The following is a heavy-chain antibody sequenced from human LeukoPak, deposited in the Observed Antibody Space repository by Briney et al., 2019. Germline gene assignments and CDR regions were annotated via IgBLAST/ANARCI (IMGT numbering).Heavy chain of an antibody. Sequence: GGSLRLSCEASGFTFSSYAMHWVRQAPGKGLEWVAVISYDGSNKYYADSVKGRFTISRDNSKNTLYLQMNSLRAEDTAVYHCARGTGRFYYYGMDVWGQGTTVTVSS. CDR2: ISYDGSNK. CDR1: GFTFSSYA. J-gene: IGHJ6*02. V-gene: IGHV3-30-3*01. CDR3: ARGTGRFYYYGMDV. D-gene: IGHD2-8*02.